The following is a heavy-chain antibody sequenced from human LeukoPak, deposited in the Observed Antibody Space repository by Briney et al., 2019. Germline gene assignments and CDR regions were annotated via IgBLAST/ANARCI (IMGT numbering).Heavy chain of an antibody. CDR3: ARDFGSRDTDY. D-gene: IGHD6-13*01. CDR1: GGTFSSYA. CDR2: IIPIFGTA. V-gene: IGHV1-69*06. J-gene: IGHJ4*02. Sequence: SVKVSCKASGGTFSSYAISWVRHAPGQGLEWMGGIIPIFGTANYAQKFQGRVTITADKSTSTAYMELSSLRSEDTAVYYCARDFGSRDTDYWGQGTLVTVSS.